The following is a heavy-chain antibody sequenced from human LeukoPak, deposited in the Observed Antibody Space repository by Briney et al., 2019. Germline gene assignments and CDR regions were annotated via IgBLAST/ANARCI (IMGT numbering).Heavy chain of an antibody. J-gene: IGHJ6*03. CDR2: IYYSGKT. CDR3: AREDIVVVSALGGDYYYYYMDV. D-gene: IGHD2-2*01. CDR1: GGSISSSSYY. Sequence: SETLSLTCTVSGGSISSSSYYWGWIRQPPVKGLEWIGSIYYSGKTYYSPSLKSRVTISVDTSKNQFSLKLSSVTAADTAVYYCAREDIVVVSALGGDYYYYYMDVWGKGTTVTVSS. V-gene: IGHV4-39*01.